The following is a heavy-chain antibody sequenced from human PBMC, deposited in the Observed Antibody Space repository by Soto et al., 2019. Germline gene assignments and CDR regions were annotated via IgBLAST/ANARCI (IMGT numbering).Heavy chain of an antibody. CDR2: IYYSGSV. D-gene: IGHD3-16*01. CDR3: ARGSFVNHYYYYLLAV. V-gene: IGHV4-4*02. J-gene: IGHJ6*02. CDR1: SDSISRSHW. Sequence: PSETLSLTCAVSSDSISRSHWLTWVRQSPGKGLEWLGDIYYSGSVYYNPSLRSRISISMDKSNNQFSLNLSSVTAADTAVYYCARGSFVNHYYYYLLAVWGQGTPVTVSS.